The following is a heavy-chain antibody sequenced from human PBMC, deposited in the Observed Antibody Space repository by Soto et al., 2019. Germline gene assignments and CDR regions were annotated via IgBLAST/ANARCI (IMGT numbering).Heavy chain of an antibody. D-gene: IGHD3-3*01. CDR1: GFTFSSYA. J-gene: IGHJ4*02. Sequence: GGSLRLSCAASGFTFSSYAMHWVRQAPGKGLEWVAVISYDGSNKYYADSVKGRFTISRDNSKNTFYLHLSNLRAEDTAVYYCAKSPLIGMVTFFDSWGQGTLVTVSS. V-gene: IGHV3-30-3*02. CDR3: AKSPLIGMVTFFDS. CDR2: ISYDGSNK.